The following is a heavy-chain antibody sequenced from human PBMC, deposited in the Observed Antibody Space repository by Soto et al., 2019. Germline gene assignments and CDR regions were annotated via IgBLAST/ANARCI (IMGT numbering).Heavy chain of an antibody. CDR3: ARGTGTTVGYFDY. D-gene: IGHD1-1*01. J-gene: IGHJ4*02. Sequence: FKSLDMHWVRNITGQGLEWMGIINPSGGSTSYAQKFQGRVTMTRDTSTSTVYMELSSLRSEDTAVYYCARGTGTTVGYFDYWGQGTLVTVSS. CDR1: FKSLD. V-gene: IGHV1-46*02. CDR2: INPSGGST.